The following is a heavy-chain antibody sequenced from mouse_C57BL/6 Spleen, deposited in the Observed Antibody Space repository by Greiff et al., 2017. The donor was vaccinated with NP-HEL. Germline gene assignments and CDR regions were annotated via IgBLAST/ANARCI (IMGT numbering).Heavy chain of an antibody. J-gene: IGHJ4*01. D-gene: IGHD2-4*01. CDR1: GFSLTSYG. CDR3: ARFFYDYDGGYAMDY. CDR2: IWSGGST. V-gene: IGHV2-2*01. Sequence: VQLQQSGPGLVQPSQSLSITCTVSGFSLTSYGVHWVRQSPGKGLEWLGVIWSGGSTDYNAAFISRLSISKDNSKSQVFFKMNSLQADDTAIYYCARFFYDYDGGYAMDYWGQGTSVTVSS.